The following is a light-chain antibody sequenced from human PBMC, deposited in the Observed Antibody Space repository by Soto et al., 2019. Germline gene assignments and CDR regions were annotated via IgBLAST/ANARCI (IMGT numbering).Light chain of an antibody. CDR3: QQNNRATPWP. CDR2: AAS. CDR1: QSISRY. J-gene: IGKJ1*01. V-gene: IGKV1-39*01. Sequence: DIQMTQSPSSLSASVGDRITITCRASQSISRYLNWYQHKPGKAPKLLINAASTLDRGVPSRFSGGGAGTDFTLNISSLQRDDFATHYSQQNNRATPWPFGQGPRWKSN.